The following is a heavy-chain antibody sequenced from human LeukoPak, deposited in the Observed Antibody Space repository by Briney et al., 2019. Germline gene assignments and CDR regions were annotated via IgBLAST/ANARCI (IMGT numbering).Heavy chain of an antibody. Sequence: PSETLSLTCTVSGGSISSGDYYGSWIRQPPGKGLEWIGYIYYSGSTYYNPSLKSRVTISVDTSKNQFSLKLSSVTAADTAVYYCARATLEYSSSWSLLVDYWGQGTLVTVSS. D-gene: IGHD6-13*01. CDR1: GGSISSGDYY. J-gene: IGHJ4*02. CDR3: ARATLEYSSSWSLLVDY. V-gene: IGHV4-30-4*01. CDR2: IYYSGST.